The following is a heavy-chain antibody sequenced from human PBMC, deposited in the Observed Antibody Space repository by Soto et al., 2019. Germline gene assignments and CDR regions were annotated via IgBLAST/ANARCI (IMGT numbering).Heavy chain of an antibody. CDR3: TRYLDF. CDR1: GFTFSTSW. CDR2: INQDGSEK. Sequence: PGGSLRLSCAASGFTFSTSWMDWVRQTPGKGLEWVANINQDGSEKNYVDSVKGRFTISRGNAKNSLFLQMSSLTAEDSGLYYCTRYLDFWGQGTLVTVSS. V-gene: IGHV3-7*01. J-gene: IGHJ4*02.